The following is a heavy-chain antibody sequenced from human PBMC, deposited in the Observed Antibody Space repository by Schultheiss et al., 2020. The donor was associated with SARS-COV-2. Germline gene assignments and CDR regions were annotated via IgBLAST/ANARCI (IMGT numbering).Heavy chain of an antibody. CDR1: GGSISSYY. CDR2: IYTSGST. D-gene: IGHD2-2*01. V-gene: IGHV4-4*07. CDR3: ARDCSSTSCYPGNDAFDI. J-gene: IGHJ3*02. Sequence: SETLSLTCTVSGGSISSYYWSWIRQPAGKGLEWIGRIYTSGSTYYNPSLKSRVTISVDTSKNQFSLKLSSVTAADTAVYYCARDCSSTSCYPGNDAFDIWGQGTMVTVSS.